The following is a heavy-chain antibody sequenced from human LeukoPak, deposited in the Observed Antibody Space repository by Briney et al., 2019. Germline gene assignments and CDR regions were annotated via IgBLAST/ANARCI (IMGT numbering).Heavy chain of an antibody. CDR2: IRYDGSNK. Sequence: GGSLRLSCAASGFTFSSYGMHWVRQAPGKGLEWVAFIRYDGSNKYYADSVKGRFTISRDNSKNTLYLQMNSLRAEDTAVYYCAKDMGTARLDSSSWYLLATDAFDIWGQGTMVTVSS. D-gene: IGHD6-13*01. V-gene: IGHV3-30*02. CDR1: GFTFSSYG. J-gene: IGHJ3*02. CDR3: AKDMGTARLDSSSWYLLATDAFDI.